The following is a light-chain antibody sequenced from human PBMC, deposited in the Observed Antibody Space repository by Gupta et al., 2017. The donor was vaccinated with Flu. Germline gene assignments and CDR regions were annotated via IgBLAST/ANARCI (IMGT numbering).Light chain of an antibody. CDR2: GGS. Sequence: GTPGEPASISCSASQNGRYINGNDYMDWHLQNPGESPQLLIYGGSKRACGVLDRFSGRGSGTDFTLKISIVDAEDVGVYYCKQWLPSLNTFGHGTKLDMK. J-gene: IGKJ2*01. CDR1: QNGRYINGNDY. CDR3: KQWLPSLNT. V-gene: IGKV2-28*01.